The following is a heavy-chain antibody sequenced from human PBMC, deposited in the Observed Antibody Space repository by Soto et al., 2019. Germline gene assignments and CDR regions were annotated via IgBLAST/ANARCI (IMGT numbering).Heavy chain of an antibody. CDR2: IIPIFGTA. CDR1: GGTFSSYA. V-gene: IGHV1-69*13. D-gene: IGHD5-18*01. Sequence: SVKVSCKASGGTFSSYAISWVRQAPGQGLEWMGGIIPIFGTANYAQKFQGRVTITADESTSTAYMELSSLRSEDTAVYYCAISRDGYNYPEVLFDYWGQGTLVTVYS. CDR3: AISRDGYNYPEVLFDY. J-gene: IGHJ4*02.